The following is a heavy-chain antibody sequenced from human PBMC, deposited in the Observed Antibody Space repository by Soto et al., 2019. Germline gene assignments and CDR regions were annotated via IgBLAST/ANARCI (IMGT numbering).Heavy chain of an antibody. CDR3: EREGGNWNWGSACDI. Sequence: ASVKVSFNASGYTFTSYGISWVRQAPGQRIECMGWISASNGSTNYAQKLQGRVTLTTDTSTRTAYRELRSLRSDDTAMYYCEREGGNWNWGSACDIRG. CDR2: ISASNGST. CDR1: GYTFTSYG. J-gene: IGHJ3*02. D-gene: IGHD1-7*01. V-gene: IGHV1-18*04.